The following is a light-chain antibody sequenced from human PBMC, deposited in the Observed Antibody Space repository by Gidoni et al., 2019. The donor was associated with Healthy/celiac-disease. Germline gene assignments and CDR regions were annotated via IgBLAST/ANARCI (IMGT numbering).Light chain of an antibody. J-gene: IGKJ5*01. CDR3: QQYNNWPPIT. CDR1: QSVSSN. CDR2: GAS. Sequence: ELVMTQSPPTLSVSPGERATLSFRASQSVSSNLAWYQQKPGQAPRLLIYGASTRATGIPARCSGSGSGTEFTLTISSVQSEDFAVYYCQQYNNWPPITFGQGTRLEIK. V-gene: IGKV3-15*01.